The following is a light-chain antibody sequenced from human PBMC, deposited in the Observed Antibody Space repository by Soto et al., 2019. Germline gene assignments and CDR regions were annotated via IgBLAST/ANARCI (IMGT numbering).Light chain of an antibody. J-gene: IGKJ1*01. CDR1: QSVSSY. Sequence: EIVLTQSPATLSLSPGERATLSCRASQSVSSYLAWYQQKPGQAPRLLIYDASNRATGIPARFSGSGSGTDFTLTISSLEPEDFAVYYCQQRSNWNGMSGQGTKVDIK. V-gene: IGKV3-11*01. CDR3: QQRSNWNGM. CDR2: DAS.